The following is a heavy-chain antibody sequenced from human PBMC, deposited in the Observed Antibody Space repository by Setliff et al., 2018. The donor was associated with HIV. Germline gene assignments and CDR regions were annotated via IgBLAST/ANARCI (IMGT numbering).Heavy chain of an antibody. V-gene: IGHV1-69*13. D-gene: IGHD3-22*01. CDR1: GVTFNYSF. CDR3: ARGADASGYFYREYFQH. J-gene: IGHJ1*01. Sequence: SVKVSCKASGVTFNYSFITWVRQAPGQGLEWMGGVVPTIHEATYAQKFQGRVTIAADESATTVYMEMSGLTSEDTAIYYCARGADASGYFYREYFQHWGRALWSPSP. CDR2: VVPTIHEA.